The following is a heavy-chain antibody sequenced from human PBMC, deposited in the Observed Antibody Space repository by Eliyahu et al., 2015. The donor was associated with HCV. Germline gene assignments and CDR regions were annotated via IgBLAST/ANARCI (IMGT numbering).Heavy chain of an antibody. V-gene: IGHV4-30-4*01. J-gene: IGHJ6*02. CDR1: GGSISSGDYY. D-gene: IGHD3-3*01. Sequence: QVQLQESGPGLVKPSQTLSLTCTVSGGSISSGDYYWGWIRQPPGKGLEWIWVILFTVGAPTTXTRPSRVELPYQXRDTSKNQFSLKLSSVTAADTAVYYCARDRVGYAVTILGGMDVWGQGTTVTVSS. CDR3: ARDRVGYAVTILGGMDV. CDR2: ILFTVGAP.